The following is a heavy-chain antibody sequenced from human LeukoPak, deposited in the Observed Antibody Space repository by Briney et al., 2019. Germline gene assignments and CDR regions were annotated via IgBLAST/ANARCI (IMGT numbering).Heavy chain of an antibody. D-gene: IGHD3-10*01. CDR3: AKGQGVRGVIIH. Sequence: PGGSLRLSCAASGFTFSSYAMHWVRQAPGKGLEWVSAISGSGGSTYYADSVKGRFTISRDSSKNTLYLQMNSLRAEDTAVYYCAKGQGVRGVIIHWGQGTLVTVSS. CDR1: GFTFSSYA. CDR2: ISGSGGST. V-gene: IGHV3-23*01. J-gene: IGHJ4*02.